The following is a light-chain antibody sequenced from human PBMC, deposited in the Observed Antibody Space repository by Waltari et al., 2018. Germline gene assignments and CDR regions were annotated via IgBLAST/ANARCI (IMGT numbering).Light chain of an antibody. J-gene: IGKJ2*01. Sequence: DAVLTQSPLSLPVTLGQPASISCRSSQSLVSSDGKTYLNWLKQRQGQSPKRLSYKVSDRDSGVPDRFSGSGSGTDFTLKISRVEAEDVGVYYCMQGTHWPYTFGQGTKVEIK. CDR3: MQGTHWPYT. CDR1: QSLVSSDGKTY. CDR2: KVS. V-gene: IGKV2-30*01.